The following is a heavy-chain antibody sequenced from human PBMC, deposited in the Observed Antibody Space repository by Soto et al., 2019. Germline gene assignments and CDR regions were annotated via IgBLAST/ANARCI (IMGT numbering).Heavy chain of an antibody. D-gene: IGHD6-6*01. J-gene: IGHJ4*02. Sequence: QVQLQESGPGLVKPSQNLSLTCTVSGGSISSGGYYWSWIRQHPGKGLEWIGYIYYSGSTYYNPSLKSRVTVSVDTSNNQFSLKLSAVTAADTAVYYCARQRAGSSSCFDYWGQGTLVTGSS. V-gene: IGHV4-31*03. CDR3: ARQRAGSSSCFDY. CDR1: GGSISSGGYY. CDR2: IYYSGST.